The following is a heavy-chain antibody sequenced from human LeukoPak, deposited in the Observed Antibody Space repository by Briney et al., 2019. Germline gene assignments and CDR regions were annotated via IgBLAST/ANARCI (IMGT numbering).Heavy chain of an antibody. CDR1: GGSVSSNSAG. CDR2: TYYRSKWYN. V-gene: IGHV6-1*01. CDR3: ARKSGGPFDY. J-gene: IGHJ4*02. D-gene: IGHD3-16*01. Sequence: QTLSLTCAMSGGSVSSNSAGWSSIRQSPSRGLEWLGSTYYRSKWYNDYAVSVKSRITINPDTSKNQFSLQLNSVTPEDTAVYYCARKSGGPFDYWGQGSLVTVSS.